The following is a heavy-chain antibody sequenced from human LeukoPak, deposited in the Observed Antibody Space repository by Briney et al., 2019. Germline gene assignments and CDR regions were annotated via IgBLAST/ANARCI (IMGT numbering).Heavy chain of an antibody. Sequence: GGSLRLSCAASGFTFSSYSMNWVRQAPGKGLEWVSSISSSSYIYYADSVKGRFTISRDNAKNSLYLQMNSLRAEDTAVYYCARVKVRGVTYFDYWGQGTLVTVSS. CDR3: ARVKVRGVTYFDY. CDR1: GFTFSSYS. J-gene: IGHJ4*02. D-gene: IGHD3-10*01. CDR2: ISSSSYI. V-gene: IGHV3-21*01.